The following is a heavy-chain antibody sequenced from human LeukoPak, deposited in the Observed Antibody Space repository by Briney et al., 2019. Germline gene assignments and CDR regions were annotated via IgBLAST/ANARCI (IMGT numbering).Heavy chain of an antibody. V-gene: IGHV3-11*01. CDR2: ISGTGNNK. Sequence: GSLRLPCVTSGFTFRHYYMTWIRQAPGKGLEWVSYISGTGNNKYYADSVKGRFTISRDNAQNSLYLQMSSLRAEDTAMCYCARDYSESEYFFDYWGQGSLVAVSS. CDR1: GFTFRHYY. D-gene: IGHD1-26*01. CDR3: ARDYSESEYFFDY. J-gene: IGHJ4*02.